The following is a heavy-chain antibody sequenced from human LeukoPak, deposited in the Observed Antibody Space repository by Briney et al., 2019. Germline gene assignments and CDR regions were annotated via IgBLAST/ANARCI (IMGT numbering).Heavy chain of an antibody. CDR1: GYTFTSYG. CDR3: ARHSYDSSGYYPSDDAFDT. J-gene: IGHJ3*02. D-gene: IGHD3-22*01. Sequence: ASVKVSCKASGYTFTSYGISWVRQAPGQGLEWMGWISAYNGNTNYAQKLQGRVTMTTDTSTSTAYMELRSLRSDDTAVYYCARHSYDSSGYYPSDDAFDTWGQGTMVTVSS. CDR2: ISAYNGNT. V-gene: IGHV1-18*01.